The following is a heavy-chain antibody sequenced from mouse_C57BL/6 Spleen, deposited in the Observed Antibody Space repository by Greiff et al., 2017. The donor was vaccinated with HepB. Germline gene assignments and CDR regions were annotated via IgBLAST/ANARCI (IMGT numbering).Heavy chain of an antibody. D-gene: IGHD2-2*01. Sequence: VQLQPSGAELVKPGASVKLSCKASGYTFTEYTIHWVKQRSGQGLEWIGWFYPGSGSIKYNEKFKDKATLTADKSSSTVYMELSRLTSEDSAVYFCARHEDIGYDGGYAMDYWGQGTSVTVSS. V-gene: IGHV1-62-2*01. CDR2: FYPGSGSI. CDR1: GYTFTEYT. J-gene: IGHJ4*01. CDR3: ARHEDIGYDGGYAMDY.